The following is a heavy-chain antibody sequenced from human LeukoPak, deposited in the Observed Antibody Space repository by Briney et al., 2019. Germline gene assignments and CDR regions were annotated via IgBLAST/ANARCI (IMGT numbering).Heavy chain of an antibody. CDR1: GDSISTYY. J-gene: IGHJ4*02. CDR3: ARSAGPFDY. CDR2: VTHSGNT. Sequence: PSETLSLTCTLSGDSISTYYWSWIRQPPGKGLEWIGDVTHSGNTNYNPSLNYNPSLKSRVSISTDTSKNQFSLRLSSVTAADTAVYYCARSAGPFDYWGQGTLVTVSP. V-gene: IGHV4-59*01.